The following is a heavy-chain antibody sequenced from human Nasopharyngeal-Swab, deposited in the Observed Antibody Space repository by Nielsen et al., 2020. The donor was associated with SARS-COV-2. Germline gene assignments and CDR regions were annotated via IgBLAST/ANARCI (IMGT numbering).Heavy chain of an antibody. CDR1: GGSTSTYY. Sequence: GSLRLSCTVSGGSTSTYYCSWIRQPPGKGREWIGYIYYSGSINYNPSLKSRVTISVDTSKNQFSLKLSSVTAADTAVYYCARDDIVVVPAAPFSYYYYGMDVWGQGTTVTVSS. D-gene: IGHD2-2*01. J-gene: IGHJ6*02. CDR2: IYYSGSI. V-gene: IGHV4-59*01. CDR3: ARDDIVVVPAAPFSYYYYGMDV.